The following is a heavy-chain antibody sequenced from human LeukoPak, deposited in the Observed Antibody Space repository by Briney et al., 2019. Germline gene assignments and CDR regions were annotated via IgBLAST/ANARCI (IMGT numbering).Heavy chain of an antibody. D-gene: IGHD6-13*01. CDR1: GFTFRSCA. Sequence: RGALRLSCAASGFTFRSCAMSWVRQAPGKGLGWVSTISGNVGSTYYADSVKGRFTISRDNSKSTLYLHMNSLRAEDTAVYHCAEGGHVTAAATFDYWGQGTLVTVSS. J-gene: IGHJ4*02. CDR3: AEGGHVTAAATFDY. CDR2: ISGNVGST. V-gene: IGHV3-23*01.